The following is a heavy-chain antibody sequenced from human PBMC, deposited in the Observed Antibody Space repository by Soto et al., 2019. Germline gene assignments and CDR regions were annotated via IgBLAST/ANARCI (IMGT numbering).Heavy chain of an antibody. CDR2: IYTGGST. J-gene: IGHJ6*02. V-gene: IGHV3-53*02. CDR3: TSYTCSGRDV. Sequence: EVQMVETGGGLSQPGGSLRLSCAVSGFIVSSKYMTWVRQAPGKGLEWVSVIYTGGSTHYADSARGLSTISRDSSKTTLFIQAISMRAEDAAVYYSTSYTCSGRDVWGQWTTV. CDR1: GFIVSSKY. D-gene: IGHD3-16*01.